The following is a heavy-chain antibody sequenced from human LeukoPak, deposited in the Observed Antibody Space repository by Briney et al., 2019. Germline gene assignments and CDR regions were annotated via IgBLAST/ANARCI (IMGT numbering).Heavy chain of an antibody. D-gene: IGHD4-17*01. Sequence: SETLSLTCTVSGGSISSYYWCWIRQPAGKGLEWIGRIYTSGSTNYNPSLKSRVTISVDKSKNQFSLKLSSVTAADTAVYYCAGDYGDARGSYYYYYMDVWGKGTTVTVSS. CDR3: AGDYGDARGSYYYYYMDV. CDR1: GGSISSYY. CDR2: IYTSGST. V-gene: IGHV4-4*07. J-gene: IGHJ6*03.